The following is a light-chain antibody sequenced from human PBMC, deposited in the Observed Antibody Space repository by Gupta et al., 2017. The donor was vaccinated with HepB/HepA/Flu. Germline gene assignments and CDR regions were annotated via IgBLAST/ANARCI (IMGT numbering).Light chain of an antibody. Sequence: SYVLTQPPSVSVAPGKTARITCGGNNIGSKSVHLYQQKPGQAPVLVVYDDSDRPSGIPERFSGSNSGTTATLTISRVEAGDEADYYCQVWDSSSDLVVFGGGTKLTVL. J-gene: IGLJ2*01. CDR1: NIGSKS. V-gene: IGLV3-21*03. CDR3: QVWDSSSDLVV. CDR2: DDS.